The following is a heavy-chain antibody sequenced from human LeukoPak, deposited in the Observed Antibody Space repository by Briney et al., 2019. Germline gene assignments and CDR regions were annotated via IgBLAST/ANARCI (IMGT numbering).Heavy chain of an antibody. CDR2: ISAYNGNT. CDR3: ASSPAGTNY. CDR1: GYTFTGYH. V-gene: IGHV1-18*04. D-gene: IGHD6-13*01. Sequence: ASVTVSCKASGYTFTGYHMHWLRQAPGQGLEWMGWISAYNGNTNYAQKLQGRVTMTTDTSTSTAYMELRSLRSDDTAVYYCASSPAGTNYWGQGTLVTVSS. J-gene: IGHJ4*02.